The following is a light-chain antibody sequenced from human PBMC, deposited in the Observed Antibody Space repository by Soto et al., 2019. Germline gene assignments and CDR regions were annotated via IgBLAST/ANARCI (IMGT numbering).Light chain of an antibody. CDR3: QQYIYWPWT. Sequence: EIVMTQSPATLYVSPGERATLSCRASQSVSSTLAWYQQKPGQAPRLLIYGASTRATGIPARFSGSGSGTEFTLTISSLQSEDFAVYYCQQYIYWPWTFGQGTKVEIK. CDR2: GAS. CDR1: QSVSST. J-gene: IGKJ1*01. V-gene: IGKV3-15*01.